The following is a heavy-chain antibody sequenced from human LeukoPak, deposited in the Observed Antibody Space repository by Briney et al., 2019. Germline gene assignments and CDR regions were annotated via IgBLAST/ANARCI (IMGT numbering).Heavy chain of an antibody. V-gene: IGHV3-30-3*01. CDR2: ISYDGSNK. Sequence: GGSLRHSCAPSGFTFSSYAMHWVRQAPGKGLEWVAVISYDGSNKYYADSVKGRFTISRDNSKNTLYLQMNSLRAEDTAVYYCARDPRYCSSTSCYKAFDYWGQGTLVNVSS. CDR3: ARDPRYCSSTSCYKAFDY. J-gene: IGHJ4*02. CDR1: GFTFSSYA. D-gene: IGHD2-2*02.